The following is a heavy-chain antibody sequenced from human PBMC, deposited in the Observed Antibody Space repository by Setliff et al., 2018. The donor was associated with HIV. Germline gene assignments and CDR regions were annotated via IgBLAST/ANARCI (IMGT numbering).Heavy chain of an antibody. CDR2: INHSGST. Sequence: SETLSLTCAVYGASFSDYSWSWIRQPPGKGLEWIGEINHSGSTNYNPSLKTRVTISVDTSKNQFSLKLTSVTAADTAVYYCAKSPGFTGYGGSGWGQGALVTVSS. CDR1: GASFSDYS. J-gene: IGHJ4*02. D-gene: IGHD5-12*01. V-gene: IGHV4-34*01. CDR3: AKSPGFTGYGGSG.